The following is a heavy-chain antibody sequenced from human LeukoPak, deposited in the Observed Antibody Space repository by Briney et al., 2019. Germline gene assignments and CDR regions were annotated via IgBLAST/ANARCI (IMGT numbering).Heavy chain of an antibody. CDR2: ISFDGNIK. D-gene: IGHD3-9*01. CDR1: GFTFSSYA. V-gene: IGHV3-30*14. Sequence: GRSLRLSCAASGFTFSSYAMHWVRQAPGKGLDWVAVISFDGNIKYYADSVKGRFTISRDTSKNTLYLQMNSLRAEDTAVYYCARVQYYDILTGYYKSPHFDYWGQGTLVTVSS. CDR3: ARVQYYDILTGYYKSPHFDY. J-gene: IGHJ4*02.